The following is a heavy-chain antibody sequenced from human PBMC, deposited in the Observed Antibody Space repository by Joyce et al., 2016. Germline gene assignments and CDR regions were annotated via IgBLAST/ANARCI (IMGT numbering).Heavy chain of an antibody. CDR1: GGAFSNFT. CDR2: ISPVFGAA. Sequence: QVLLVQSGSTVKRPGSSLRVSCKSSGGAFSNFTVNWGRQAPGQRLEWMGGISPVFGAAKYAEHFQGRVTLTADLSTRTAYMELSSLTSADTAVYYCARGGTSSDHYFFYTLDVWGPGTTVIVSS. CDR3: ARGGTSSDHYFFYTLDV. V-gene: IGHV1-69*12. J-gene: IGHJ6*02. D-gene: IGHD1-14*01.